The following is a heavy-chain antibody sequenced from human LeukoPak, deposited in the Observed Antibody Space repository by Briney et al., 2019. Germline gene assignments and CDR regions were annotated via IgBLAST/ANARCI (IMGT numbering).Heavy chain of an antibody. CDR1: GGSISSYY. Sequence: SETLSLTCTVSGGSISSYYWSWIRQPPGKGLEWIGYIYYSGSTNYNPSLKSRVTISVDTSKNQFSLKLSSVTAADTAVYYCASCGDYTFYYWGQGTLVAVSS. CDR3: ASCGDYTFYY. J-gene: IGHJ4*02. CDR2: IYYSGST. V-gene: IGHV4-59*08. D-gene: IGHD4-17*01.